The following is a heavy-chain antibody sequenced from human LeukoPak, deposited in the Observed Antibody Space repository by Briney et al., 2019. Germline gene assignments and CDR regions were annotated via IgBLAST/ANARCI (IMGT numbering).Heavy chain of an antibody. CDR1: GFTFSSYD. Sequence: GGSLRLSCAASGFTFSSYDMHWVRQATGKGLEWVSAIGTAGDTYYPGSVKGRFTISRDNAKNSLYLQMNRLRVEDTAVYYCARIRFGESYAPKSYYYYYMDVWGIGTTVTISS. CDR3: ARIRFGESYAPKSYYYYYMDV. D-gene: IGHD3-10*01. CDR2: IGTAGDT. J-gene: IGHJ6*03. V-gene: IGHV3-13*01.